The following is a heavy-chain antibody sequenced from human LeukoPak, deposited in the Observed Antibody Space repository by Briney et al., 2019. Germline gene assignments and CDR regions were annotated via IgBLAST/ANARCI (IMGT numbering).Heavy chain of an antibody. CDR3: ARHETGLTDY. Sequence: GESLKISCKGSGYSFTSYWISWVRQMPGKGLEWMGRIDPSDSYTNYSPSFQGHVTISADKSISTAYLQWSSLKALDTAMYYCARHETGLTDYWGQGTLVTVSS. V-gene: IGHV5-10-1*01. CDR2: IDPSDSYT. J-gene: IGHJ4*02. D-gene: IGHD1-1*01. CDR1: GYSFTSYW.